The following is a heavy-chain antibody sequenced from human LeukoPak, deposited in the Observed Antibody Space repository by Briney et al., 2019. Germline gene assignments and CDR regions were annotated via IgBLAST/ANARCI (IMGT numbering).Heavy chain of an antibody. CDR3: ARKRPAAMKYYFDY. Sequence: GGSLRLSCAASGSTFSSYAMSWVRQAPGKGLEWVSYIGSSGSSINYADSVKGRFTISRDNAKNSLYLQMNSLRDEDTAVYYCARKRPAAMKYYFDYWGQGTLVTVSS. CDR1: GSTFSSYA. CDR2: IGSSGSSI. V-gene: IGHV3-48*02. D-gene: IGHD2-2*01. J-gene: IGHJ4*02.